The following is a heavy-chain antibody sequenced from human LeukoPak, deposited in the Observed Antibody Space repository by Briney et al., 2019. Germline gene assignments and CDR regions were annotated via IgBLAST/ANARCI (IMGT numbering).Heavy chain of an antibody. J-gene: IGHJ4*02. CDR2: ISSSSSTI. CDR3: ARRSLSIYNYYFDY. Sequence: GGSLRLSCAASGFTFSSYSMNWVRQAPGKGLEWVSYISSSSSTIYYADSVKGRFTISRDNAKNSLYLQMNSLRAEDTAVYYCARRSLSIYNYYFDYWGQGTLVTVSS. D-gene: IGHD5-24*01. V-gene: IGHV3-48*01. CDR1: GFTFSSYS.